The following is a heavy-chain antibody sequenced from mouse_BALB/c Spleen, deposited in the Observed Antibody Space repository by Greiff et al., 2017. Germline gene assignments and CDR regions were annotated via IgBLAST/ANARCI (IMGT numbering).Heavy chain of an antibody. CDR1: GYTFTNCW. CDR3: ARDYEYAFAY. Sequence: QVQLQQSGAELAKPGASVKMSCKASGYTFTNCWMHWVKQRPGQGLEWIGYINPSTGYTEYNQKFKDKATLTADKSSSTAYMQLSSLTSEDSAVYYCARDYEYAFAYWGQGTLVTVSA. V-gene: IGHV1-7*01. CDR2: INPSTGYT. D-gene: IGHD2-4*01. J-gene: IGHJ3*01.